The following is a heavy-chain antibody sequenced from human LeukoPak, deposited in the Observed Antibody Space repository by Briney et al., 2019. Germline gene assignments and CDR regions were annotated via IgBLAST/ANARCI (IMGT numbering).Heavy chain of an antibody. V-gene: IGHV4-31*03. D-gene: IGHD2-15*01. CDR3: ARGRVVVVAATSYGMDV. CDR2: IYYSGSH. CDR1: GGSISSGGYY. Sequence: SQTLSLTCTVSGGSISSGGYYWSWIRRHPGKGLEWIGYIYYSGSHYYNPSLKSRVTISVDTSKIQFSLKPSSVTAADTAVYYCARGRVVVVAATSYGMDVWGQGTTVTVSS. J-gene: IGHJ6*02.